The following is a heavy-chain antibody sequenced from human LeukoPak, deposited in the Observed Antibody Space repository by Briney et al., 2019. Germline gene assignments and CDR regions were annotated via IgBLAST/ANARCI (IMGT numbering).Heavy chain of an antibody. V-gene: IGHV1-2*02. D-gene: IGHD1-1*01. Sequence: ASVKVSCRASGYTFTGYYMHWVRQAPGQGLEWTGWINPNSGGTNYAQKFQGRVTMTRDTSISTAYMELSRLRSDDTAVYYCAALDVRGYYYGMDVWGQGTTVTVSS. CDR3: AALDVRGYYYGMDV. CDR1: GYTFTGYY. CDR2: INPNSGGT. J-gene: IGHJ6*02.